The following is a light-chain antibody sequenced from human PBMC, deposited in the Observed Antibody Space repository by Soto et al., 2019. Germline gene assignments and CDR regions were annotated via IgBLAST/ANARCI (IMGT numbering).Light chain of an antibody. CDR2: GAS. CDR3: QQSYTPPGT. CDR1: QAINKY. Sequence: DIQMNQSPSSLPASVGDSVTITCRASQAINKYLNWYQHKAGQAPKLLIYGASNLHKGVPARFRGSAAGTIFTLTISSLQPEDFATYYCQQSYTPPGTFGRGTTVEIK. J-gene: IGKJ1*01. V-gene: IGKV1-39*01.